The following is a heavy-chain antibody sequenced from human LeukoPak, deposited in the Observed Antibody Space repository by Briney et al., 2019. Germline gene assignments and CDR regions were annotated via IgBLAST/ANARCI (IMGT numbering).Heavy chain of an antibody. CDR1: GFTFRTYG. Sequence: GGSLRLSCAASGFTFRTYGMSWVRQAPGKGLEWVAAISSGGSSTYYADSVKGRFTISRDNSKNTLYLQMNSLSAEDTAIYYCAKRSDYGANWNYFDYWGQGTPVTVSS. J-gene: IGHJ4*02. V-gene: IGHV3-23*01. CDR3: AKRSDYGANWNYFDY. CDR2: ISSGGSST. D-gene: IGHD4-23*01.